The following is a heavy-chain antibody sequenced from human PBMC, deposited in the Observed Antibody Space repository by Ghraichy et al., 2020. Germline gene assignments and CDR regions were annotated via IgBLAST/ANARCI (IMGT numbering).Heavy chain of an antibody. CDR2: ISGSGGST. CDR3: AKGFSGAWELLPHYYFDY. V-gene: IGHV3-23*01. D-gene: IGHD1-26*01. Sequence: LSLTCAASGFTFSSYAMSWVRQAPGKGLEWVSAISGSGGSTYYADSVKGRFTISRDNSKNTLYLQMNSLRAEDTAVYYCAKGFSGAWELLPHYYFDYWGQGTLVTVSS. J-gene: IGHJ4*02. CDR1: GFTFSSYA.